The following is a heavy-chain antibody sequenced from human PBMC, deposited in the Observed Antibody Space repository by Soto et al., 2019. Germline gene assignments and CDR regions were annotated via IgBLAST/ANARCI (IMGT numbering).Heavy chain of an antibody. CDR1: GFTFSSYA. CDR3: ASEVGHYDFWSGSFGY. Sequence: GGSLRLSCAASGFTFSSYAMHWVRQAPGKGLEWVAVISYDGSNKYYADSVKGRFTISRDNSKNTLYLQMNSLRAEDTAVYYCASEVGHYDFWSGSFGYWGQGTLVTVSS. J-gene: IGHJ4*02. D-gene: IGHD3-3*01. CDR2: ISYDGSNK. V-gene: IGHV3-30-3*01.